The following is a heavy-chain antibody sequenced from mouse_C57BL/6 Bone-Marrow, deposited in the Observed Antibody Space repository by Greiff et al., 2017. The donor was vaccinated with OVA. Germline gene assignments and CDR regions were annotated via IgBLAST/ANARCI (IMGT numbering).Heavy chain of an antibody. Sequence: VQLQQSGAELVKPGASVKLSCKASGYTFTSYWMHWVKQRPGQGLEWIGMIHPNSGSTNYNEKFKSKATLTVDKSSSTAYMQLSSLTSEDSAGYYCARALPGDYWGQGTTLTVSS. D-gene: IGHD5-5*01. CDR3: ARALPGDY. J-gene: IGHJ2*01. V-gene: IGHV1-64*01. CDR1: GYTFTSYW. CDR2: IHPNSGST.